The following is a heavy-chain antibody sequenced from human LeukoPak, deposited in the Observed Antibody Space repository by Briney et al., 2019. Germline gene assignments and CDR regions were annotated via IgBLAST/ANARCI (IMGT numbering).Heavy chain of an antibody. V-gene: IGHV3-33*01. Sequence: GGSLRLSCAASGFTFSSYGMHWVRQAPGKGLEWVAVIWYDGSNNYYADSVKGRFTISRDNSKNTLYLQMNSLRAEDTAVYYCARDREQTTVTTGGFDPWGQGTLVTVSS. CDR2: IWYDGSNN. CDR1: GFTFSSYG. D-gene: IGHD4-17*01. CDR3: ARDREQTTVTTGGFDP. J-gene: IGHJ5*02.